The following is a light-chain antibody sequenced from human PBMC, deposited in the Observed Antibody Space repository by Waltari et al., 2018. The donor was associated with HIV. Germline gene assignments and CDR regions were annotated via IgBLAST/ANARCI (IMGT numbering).Light chain of an antibody. Sequence: DIQMTQSPSSLSASVGDRVTITCRASQSISIFLSWYQQKTGKAPNRLIYDAYTLQSGVPSGCRGSGSGTNFTLSISSLQPEDFATYDCQQSYDTPRTFGQGTKVDIK. J-gene: IGKJ1*01. CDR2: DAY. CDR1: QSISIF. CDR3: QQSYDTPRT. V-gene: IGKV1-39*01.